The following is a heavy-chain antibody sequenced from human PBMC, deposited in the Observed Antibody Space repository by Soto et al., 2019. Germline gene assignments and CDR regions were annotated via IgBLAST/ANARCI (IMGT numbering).Heavy chain of an antibody. J-gene: IGHJ4*02. Sequence: QLQLLESGGDLVKPGGSLRLSCAASGFTVSGNDLSWIRQAPGKGLEWVSSIGSSGRAIYYADSVKDRFTISRDNTKDSLYLHMSSLRAEDTAIYYCASHHSSGWLYFDSWGQGTLVTVSS. V-gene: IGHV3-11*01. CDR3: ASHHSSGWLYFDS. CDR2: IGSSGRAI. CDR1: GFTVSGND. D-gene: IGHD6-19*01.